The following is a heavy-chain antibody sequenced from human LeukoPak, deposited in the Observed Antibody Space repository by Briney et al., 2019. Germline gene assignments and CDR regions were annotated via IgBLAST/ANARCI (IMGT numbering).Heavy chain of an antibody. CDR2: ISAYNGNT. V-gene: IGHV1-18*01. Sequence: GASVKVSCKASGYTFTSYGISWVRQAPGQGLEWMGWISAYNGNTNYAQKLQGRVTMTTDTSTSTAYMELRSLRSDDTAVYYCARDFFYCTDGVCYTTFDYWGQGTLVTVSS. D-gene: IGHD2-8*01. J-gene: IGHJ4*02. CDR3: ARDFFYCTDGVCYTTFDY. CDR1: GYTFTSYG.